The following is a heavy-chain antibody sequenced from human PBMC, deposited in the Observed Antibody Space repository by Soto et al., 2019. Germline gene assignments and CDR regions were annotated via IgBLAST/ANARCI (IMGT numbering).Heavy chain of an antibody. J-gene: IGHJ2*01. D-gene: IGHD1-20*01. V-gene: IGHV1-3*01. Sequence: ASVKVSCKASGYTFTSYAMHWVRQAPGQRLEWMGWINAGNGNTKYSQKFQDRVTITRDTSASTAYMELSSLRSDDTAVYYCASLPPDRYNWNDGWYFDLWGRGTPVTVSS. CDR1: GYTFTSYA. CDR3: ASLPPDRYNWNDGWYFDL. CDR2: INAGNGNT.